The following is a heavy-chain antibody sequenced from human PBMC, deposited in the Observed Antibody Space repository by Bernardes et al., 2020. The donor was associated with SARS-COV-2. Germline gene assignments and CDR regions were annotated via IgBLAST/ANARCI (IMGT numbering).Heavy chain of an antibody. CDR3: ARKSYYYDSSGYPGAFDI. V-gene: IGHV1-69*13. J-gene: IGHJ3*02. Sequence: SVKVSCKVSGGTFSSYAISWVRQAPGQGLEWMGRIIPIFGTANYAQKFQGRVTITADESTSTAYMELSSLRSEDTAVYYCARKSYYYDSSGYPGAFDIWGQGTMVTVSS. CDR2: IIPIFGTA. CDR1: GGTFSSYA. D-gene: IGHD3-22*01.